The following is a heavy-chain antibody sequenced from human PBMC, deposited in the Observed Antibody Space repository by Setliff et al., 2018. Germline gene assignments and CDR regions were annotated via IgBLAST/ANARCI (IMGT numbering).Heavy chain of an antibody. J-gene: IGHJ6*03. Sequence: SETLSLTCTVSGGRISGSNHYWGWVRQPPGKGLEWIGSMYSGGNTYYNPSLKSRATISIDTSKNQFSLKLNSVTAADTAVYYCARDRLLVGARYAMDVWGKGTTVTVSS. D-gene: IGHD1-26*01. V-gene: IGHV4-39*07. CDR1: GGRISGSNHY. CDR2: MYSGGNT. CDR3: ARDRLLVGARYAMDV.